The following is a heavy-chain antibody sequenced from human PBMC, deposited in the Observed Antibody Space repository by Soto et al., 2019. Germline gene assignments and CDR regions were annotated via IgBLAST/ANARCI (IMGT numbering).Heavy chain of an antibody. CDR3: GRGRSGELVVFY. J-gene: IGHJ4*02. Sequence: QVQLVQSGAEVKKSGASVKVSCKASGYTFTGYYIHWVRQAPGQGPEWMGEISPNSGGTKYAQKFQGRVIMTRDTSISTVYMELTNLSPDDTAVYYCGRGRSGELVVFYWGQGTLVTVYS. V-gene: IGHV1-2*02. CDR2: ISPNSGGT. CDR1: GYTFTGYY. D-gene: IGHD1-7*01.